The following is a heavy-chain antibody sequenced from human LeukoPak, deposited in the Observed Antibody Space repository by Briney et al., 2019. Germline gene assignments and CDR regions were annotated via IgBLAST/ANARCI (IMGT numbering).Heavy chain of an antibody. CDR3: ARDRLTNDAFDI. J-gene: IGHJ3*02. Sequence: GGSLRLSCAASGLTFNSYWMHWVRQAPGKGLVWVSRINSDGSGTSDADFVKGRFTISRDSSKNTLYLQMNSLRAEDTAMYYCARDRLTNDAFDIWGQGQWSPSLQ. D-gene: IGHD2-8*01. V-gene: IGHV3-74*01. CDR2: INSDGSGT. CDR1: GLTFNSYW.